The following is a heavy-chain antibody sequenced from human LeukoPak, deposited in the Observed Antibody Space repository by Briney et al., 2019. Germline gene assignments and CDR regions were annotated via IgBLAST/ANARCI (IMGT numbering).Heavy chain of an antibody. CDR1: GGSISSYY. D-gene: IGHD2-2*01. CDR3: ARAGYCSSTSCYPDWFDP. Sequence: SETLSLTCTVSGGSISSYYWSWIRQPPGKGLEWIGYIYYSGSTNYNPSLKSRVTISVDTSKNQFSLELSSVTAADTAVYYCARAGYCSSTSCYPDWFDPWGQGTLVTVSS. CDR2: IYYSGST. V-gene: IGHV4-59*01. J-gene: IGHJ5*02.